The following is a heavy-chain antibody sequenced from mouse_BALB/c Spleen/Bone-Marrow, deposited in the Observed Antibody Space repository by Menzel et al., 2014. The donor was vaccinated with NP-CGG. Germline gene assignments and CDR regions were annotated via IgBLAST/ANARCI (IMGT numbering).Heavy chain of an antibody. CDR3: TRKDY. Sequence: QVQLQQSGAELVRPGASVKLSCKASGYTFTSYWINWVKQRPGQGLEWIGNIYPSDSYTNYNQKFKDKATLTVDKSSSTACMQLSSPTSEDSAVYYCTRKDYWGQGTLVTVSA. CDR1: GYTFTSYW. V-gene: IGHV1-69*02. J-gene: IGHJ3*01. CDR2: IYPSDSYT.